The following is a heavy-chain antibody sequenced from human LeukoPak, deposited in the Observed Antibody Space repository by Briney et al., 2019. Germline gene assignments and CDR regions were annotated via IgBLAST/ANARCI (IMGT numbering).Heavy chain of an antibody. CDR2: ISYDGSNK. V-gene: IGHV3-30-3*01. J-gene: IGHJ4*02. CDR3: ATIAAAAPY. CDR1: GFTFSSYA. D-gene: IGHD6-13*01. Sequence: GRSLRLSCAASGFTFSSYAMHWVRQAPGKGLEWVAVISYDGSNKYYADSVKGRFTISRDNSKNTLYLQVNSLRAEDTAVYYCATIAAAAPYWGQGTLVTVSS.